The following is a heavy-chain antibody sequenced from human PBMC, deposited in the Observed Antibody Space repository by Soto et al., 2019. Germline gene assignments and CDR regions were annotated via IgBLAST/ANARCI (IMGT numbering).Heavy chain of an antibody. CDR2: MNPNSGNT. D-gene: IGHD4-17*01. Sequence: GASVKVSCKASRYTFTSYDINWVRQATGQGLEWMGWMNPNSGNTGYAPKFQGRVTMTRNTSISIAYMELSSLRSEAPAVYYCARGGRVTVTTYYYYGMDVWGQGTTVTVSS. J-gene: IGHJ6*02. V-gene: IGHV1-8*01. CDR3: ARGGRVTVTTYYYYGMDV. CDR1: RYTFTSYD.